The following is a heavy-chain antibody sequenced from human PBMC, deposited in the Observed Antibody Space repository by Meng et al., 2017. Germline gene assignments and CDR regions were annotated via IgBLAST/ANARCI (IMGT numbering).Heavy chain of an antibody. V-gene: IGHV3-30*19. CDR2: ISYDGSNK. CDR3: AGERSLVGAFDY. D-gene: IGHD1-26*01. CDR1: GFTFSSYG. J-gene: IGHJ4*02. Sequence: SCAASGFTFSSYGMHWVRQAPGKGLEWVAVISYDGSNKYYADSVKGRFTISRDNSKNTLYLQMNSLRAEDTAVYYCAGERSLVGAFDYWGQGTLVTVSS.